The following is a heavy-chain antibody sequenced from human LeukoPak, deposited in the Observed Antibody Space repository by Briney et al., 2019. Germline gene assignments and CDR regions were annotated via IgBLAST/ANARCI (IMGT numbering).Heavy chain of an antibody. D-gene: IGHD6-13*01. J-gene: IGHJ6*03. CDR3: ARPGAAAGQQRGYYYYYYMDV. CDR1: GFTFSSYS. CDR2: IYHSGST. V-gene: IGHV4-38-2*01. Sequence: GSLRLSCAASGFTFSSYSMNWGRQPPGKGLEWIGSIYHSGSTYYNPSLKSRVTISVDTSKNQFSLKLSSVTAADTAVYYCARPGAAAGQQRGYYYYYYMDVWGKGTTVTVSS.